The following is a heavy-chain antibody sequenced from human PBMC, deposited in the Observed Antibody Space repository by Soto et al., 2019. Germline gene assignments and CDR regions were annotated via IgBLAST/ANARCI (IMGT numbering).Heavy chain of an antibody. D-gene: IGHD1-26*01. J-gene: IGHJ5*02. V-gene: IGHV4-30-4*01. Sequence: PSETLSLTCTVSGGSISSGDYYWSWIRQPPGKGLEWIGYIYYSGSTYYNPSLKSRVTISVDTSKNQFSLKLSSVTAADTAVYYCARAWAGDSGNWFDPWGQGTLVTVSS. CDR2: IYYSGST. CDR3: ARAWAGDSGNWFDP. CDR1: GGSISSGDYY.